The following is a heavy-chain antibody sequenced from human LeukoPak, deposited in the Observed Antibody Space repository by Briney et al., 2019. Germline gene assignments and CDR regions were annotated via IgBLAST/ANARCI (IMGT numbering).Heavy chain of an antibody. Sequence: GGSLRLSCAASGFTVSSNYMSWVRQAPGKGLEWVSVNYSGGSTYYADSVKGRFTISRDNSKNTLYLQMNSLRAEDTAVYYCARDLWDFSSGYYWLDPWGQGTLVTVSS. V-gene: IGHV3-53*01. J-gene: IGHJ5*02. D-gene: IGHD3-22*01. CDR1: GFTVSSNY. CDR2: NYSGGST. CDR3: ARDLWDFSSGYYWLDP.